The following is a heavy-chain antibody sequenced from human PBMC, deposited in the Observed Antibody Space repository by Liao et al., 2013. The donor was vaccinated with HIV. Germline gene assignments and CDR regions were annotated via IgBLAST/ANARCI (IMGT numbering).Heavy chain of an antibody. D-gene: IGHD2-15*01. CDR2: IFTSGGT. CDR3: ARSMLLRPNWFDP. J-gene: IGHJ5*02. Sequence: QVQLQESGPGLVKPSETLSLTCTVSGGSISSYYWSWIRQPAGKGLEWIGHIFTSGGTNYNPSLKSRVTMSVDTSKNQFSLKLSSVTAADTAVYYCARSMLLRPNWFDPWGQGTLVTVSS. V-gene: IGHV4-4*07. CDR1: GGSISSYY.